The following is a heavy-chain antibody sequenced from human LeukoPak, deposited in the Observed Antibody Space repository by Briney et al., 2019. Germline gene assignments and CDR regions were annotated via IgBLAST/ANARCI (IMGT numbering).Heavy chain of an antibody. V-gene: IGHV3-74*01. Sequence: GGSLRLSCVASGFTFSSYWMHWVRQAPGKGLVWVSRINSDGSSTSYADSVKGRFTISRDNAKNSLYLQMNSLSAEDTAVYYCAKSRGYYYEKSGPADYWGQGTLVTVSS. CDR3: AKSRGYYYEKSGPADY. CDR2: INSDGSST. J-gene: IGHJ4*02. D-gene: IGHD3-22*01. CDR1: GFTFSSYW.